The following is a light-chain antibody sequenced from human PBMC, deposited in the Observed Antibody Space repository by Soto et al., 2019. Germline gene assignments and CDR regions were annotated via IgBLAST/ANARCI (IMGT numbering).Light chain of an antibody. CDR3: QRYNDK. Sequence: DIQMTQSPSTLSASVGDRVTITCRAGRDTNYLFAWYQQKAVISPKLLVYGASTLASGVPSRFSGSGSGTEFTLTISSLQPDDSATYFCQRYNDKFGQGTKVDIK. J-gene: IGKJ1*01. CDR2: GAS. V-gene: IGKV1-5*01. CDR1: RDTNYL.